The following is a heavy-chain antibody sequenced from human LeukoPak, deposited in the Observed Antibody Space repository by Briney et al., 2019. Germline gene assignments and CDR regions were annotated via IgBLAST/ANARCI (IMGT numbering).Heavy chain of an antibody. CDR1: GYTFTGYY. CDR3: ARGDGQIAAAGTGWFDP. Sequence: ASVKVSCKASGYTFTGYYMHWVRQTPGQGLEWMGWINPNSGGTNYAQKFQGWVTMTRDTSISTAYMELSRLRSDDTAVYYCARGDGQIAAAGTGWFDPWGQGTLVTVSS. CDR2: INPNSGGT. D-gene: IGHD6-13*01. J-gene: IGHJ5*02. V-gene: IGHV1-2*04.